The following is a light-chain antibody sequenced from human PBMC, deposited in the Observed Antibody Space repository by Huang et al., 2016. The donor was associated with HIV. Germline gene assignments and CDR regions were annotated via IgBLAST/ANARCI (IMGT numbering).Light chain of an antibody. CDR3: QQSYSSPPT. CDR1: QGISGY. CDR2: GAS. V-gene: IGKV1-39*01. Sequence: DIQLTQSPSSLSASLGDRVTITCRASQGISGYLNWYQQKPGKAPETLSFGASSLHSGVPTRFSGSGSGTDFTLTVSSMQPEDFATYYCQQSYSSPPTFGQGTKVEIK. J-gene: IGKJ1*01.